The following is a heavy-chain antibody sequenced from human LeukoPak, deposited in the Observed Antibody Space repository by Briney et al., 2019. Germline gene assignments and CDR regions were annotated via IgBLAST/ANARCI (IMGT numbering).Heavy chain of an antibody. CDR1: GFTFSSYS. D-gene: IGHD1-26*01. CDR2: ITSSGTYI. CDR3: ATGEGGFDY. J-gene: IGHJ4*02. Sequence: GGSLRLSCAASGFTFSSYSMNWVRQAPGKGLEWVSSITSSGTYIYYADSLKGRFTISRDNAKNSLYLQMNSLGAEDTAMYYCATGEGGFDYWGQGTLVTVSS. V-gene: IGHV3-21*01.